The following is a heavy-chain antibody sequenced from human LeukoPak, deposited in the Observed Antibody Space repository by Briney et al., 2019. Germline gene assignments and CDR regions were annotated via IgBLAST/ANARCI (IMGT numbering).Heavy chain of an antibody. CDR3: ARGVEDIVVVPAYRFDY. D-gene: IGHD2-2*01. V-gene: IGHV4-34*01. Sequence: SETLSLTCAVYGGSLSGYYWSWIRQPPGKGLEWIGEINHSGSTNYNPSLKSRVTISVDTSKNQFSLKLSSVTAADTAVYYCARGVEDIVVVPAYRFDYWGQGTLVTVSS. CDR2: INHSGST. J-gene: IGHJ4*02. CDR1: GGSLSGYY.